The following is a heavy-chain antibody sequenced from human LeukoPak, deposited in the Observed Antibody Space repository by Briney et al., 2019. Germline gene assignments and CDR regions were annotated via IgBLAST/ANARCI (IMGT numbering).Heavy chain of an antibody. Sequence: ASVKVSCKASGYTFTSYAMNWVRQAPGQGLEWMGWINTNTGNPTYAQGFTGRFVFSLDTSVSTAYLQISSLKAEDTAVYYCARVVYDYGDYELVYWGQGTLVTVSS. CDR1: GYTFTSYA. J-gene: IGHJ4*02. CDR3: ARVVYDYGDYELVY. D-gene: IGHD4-17*01. V-gene: IGHV7-4-1*02. CDR2: INTNTGNP.